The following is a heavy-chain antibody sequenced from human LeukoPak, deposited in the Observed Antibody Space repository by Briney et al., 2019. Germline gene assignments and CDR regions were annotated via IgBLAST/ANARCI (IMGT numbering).Heavy chain of an antibody. CDR3: ARENVLRFLEWLFDGMDV. V-gene: IGHV3-21*01. D-gene: IGHD3-3*01. CDR2: ISSSSSYI. J-gene: IGHJ6*02. Sequence: PGGSLRLSCAASGFTFRSYAMNWVRQAPGKGLEWVSSISSSSSYIYYADSVKGRFTISRDNAKNSLYLQMNSLRAEDTAVYYCARENVLRFLEWLFDGMDVWGQGTTVTVSS. CDR1: GFTFRSYA.